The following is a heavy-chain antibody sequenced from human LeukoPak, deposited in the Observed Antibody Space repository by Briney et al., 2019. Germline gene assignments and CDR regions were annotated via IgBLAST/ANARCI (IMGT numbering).Heavy chain of an antibody. Sequence: GGSLRLSCAASGFTFSSYGMHWVRQAPGKGLEWGAFIRYDGSNKYYADSVKGRFTISRDNSKNTLYLQMNSLRAEDTAVYYCAKEVRRYCSGGSCPLWGQGTLVTVSS. CDR3: AKEVRRYCSGGSCPL. D-gene: IGHD2-15*01. V-gene: IGHV3-30*02. CDR2: IRYDGSNK. CDR1: GFTFSSYG. J-gene: IGHJ4*02.